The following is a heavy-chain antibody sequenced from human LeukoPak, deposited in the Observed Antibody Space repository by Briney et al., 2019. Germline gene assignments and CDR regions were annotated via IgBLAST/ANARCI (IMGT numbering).Heavy chain of an antibody. V-gene: IGHV3-23*01. CDR3: AKEGDYDILTGYSLSDY. J-gene: IGHJ4*02. CDR2: ISGSGGST. D-gene: IGHD3-9*01. CDR1: GFTFSSYA. Sequence: GGSLRLSCAASGFTFSSYAMSWVRQAPGKGLEWVSAISGSGGSTYYADSVKGRFTISRDNSKNTLYLQMNSLRAEDTAVYYCAKEGDYDILTGYSLSDYWGQGTLVTVSS.